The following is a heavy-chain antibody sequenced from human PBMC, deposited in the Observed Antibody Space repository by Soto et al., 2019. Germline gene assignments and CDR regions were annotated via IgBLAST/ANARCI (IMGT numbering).Heavy chain of an antibody. D-gene: IGHD3-22*01. Sequence: QVQLQESGPGLVKPSQTLSLTCTVSGGSISSGGYYWSWIRQHPGKGLEWIGYIYYSGSTYYNPSLKSRVTISVDTSKNQFSLKVSSVTAADTAVYYCAIDSSGYGHAFDIWGQGTMVTVSS. CDR3: AIDSSGYGHAFDI. V-gene: IGHV4-31*03. CDR1: GGSISSGGYY. J-gene: IGHJ3*02. CDR2: IYYSGST.